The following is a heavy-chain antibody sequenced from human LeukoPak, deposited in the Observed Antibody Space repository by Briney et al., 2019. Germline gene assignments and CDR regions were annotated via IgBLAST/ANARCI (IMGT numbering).Heavy chain of an antibody. J-gene: IGHJ4*02. Sequence: GGSLRLSCAASGFTFSSFWMSWVRQAPGKGLEWVANIKEDESEQYYVDSVKGRFTISRDNAKNSLFLQLNSLRADDTAVYYCARMQTKNYWDYWGQGTLVSVSS. CDR2: IKEDESEQ. CDR3: ARMQTKNYWDY. D-gene: IGHD1-7*01. CDR1: GFTFSSFW. V-gene: IGHV3-7*01.